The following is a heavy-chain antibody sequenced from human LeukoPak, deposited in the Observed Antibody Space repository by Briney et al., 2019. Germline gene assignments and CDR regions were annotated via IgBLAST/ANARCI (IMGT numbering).Heavy chain of an antibody. CDR1: GGTFSSYA. J-gene: IGHJ3*02. D-gene: IGHD1-7*01. CDR2: IIPIFGTA. Sequence: SVPVSRKASGGTFSSYAISGLRPAPGQGLDWMGRIIPIFGTANYAQKFQGSVTITTDQSTSTAYMELSSLRCEDTAVYYCARGLTGPTLGAFDIWGQGTVVSVSS. V-gene: IGHV1-69*05. CDR3: ARGLTGPTLGAFDI.